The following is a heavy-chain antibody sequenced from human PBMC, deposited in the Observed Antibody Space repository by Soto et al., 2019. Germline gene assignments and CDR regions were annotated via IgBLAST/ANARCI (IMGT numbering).Heavy chain of an antibody. CDR1: GGSISSYD. D-gene: IGHD3-3*01. CDR3: ARRSNFGVVEREYWFDP. CDR2: IYYSGST. Sequence: SEILSLTCTVSGGSISSYDWSWIRQPPGKGLEWIGYIYYSGSTNYNPSLKSRVTISVDTSKNQFSLKLSSVTAADTAVYYCARRSNFGVVEREYWFDPWGQGTLVTVSS. V-gene: IGHV4-59*08. J-gene: IGHJ5*02.